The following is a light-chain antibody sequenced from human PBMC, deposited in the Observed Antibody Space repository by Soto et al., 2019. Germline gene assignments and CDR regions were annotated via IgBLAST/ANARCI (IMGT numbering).Light chain of an antibody. CDR1: QDISNN. J-gene: IGKJ2*01. V-gene: IGKV1-33*01. Sequence: DIQMTQSPSSLSASVGDRVTITCQASQDISNNLHWYQVKRGKAPKLLIYEASNLETGVPSRFSESGSGTDFTFDMSSLQPEDVATYYCQQYDDLPRTFGQGTKLQIE. CDR3: QQYDDLPRT. CDR2: EAS.